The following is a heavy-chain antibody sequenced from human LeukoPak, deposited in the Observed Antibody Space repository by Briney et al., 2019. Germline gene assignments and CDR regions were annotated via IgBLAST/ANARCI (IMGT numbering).Heavy chain of an antibody. CDR2: ISSSDSTI. CDR3: ARVLGTTFDY. Sequence: GGSLRLSCAASGFTFSSYEMNWVRQAPGKGLEWVSYISSSDSTIYYADSVKGRFTISRDNAKNSLYLQMNSLRAEDTAVYYCARVLGTTFDYWGQGTLVTVSS. D-gene: IGHD1-1*01. V-gene: IGHV3-48*03. CDR1: GFTFSSYE. J-gene: IGHJ4*02.